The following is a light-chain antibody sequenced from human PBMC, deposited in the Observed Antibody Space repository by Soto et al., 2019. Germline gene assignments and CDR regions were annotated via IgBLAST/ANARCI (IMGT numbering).Light chain of an antibody. CDR1: SGHSSYA. Sequence: QLVLTQSPSASASMGDSVKLTCTLSSGHSSYAIAWHQQQPEKGPRYLMKLDSDGSHTKGDAIPDRFSGSSSGAERYLTISSLQSEDAADYYCQTWGTGIHVVFGGGTKLTVL. CDR3: QTWGTGIHVV. CDR2: LDSDGSH. V-gene: IGLV4-69*01. J-gene: IGLJ2*01.